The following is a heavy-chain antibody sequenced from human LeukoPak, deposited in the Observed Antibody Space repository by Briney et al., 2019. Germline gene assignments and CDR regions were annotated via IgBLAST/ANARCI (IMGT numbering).Heavy chain of an antibody. J-gene: IGHJ4*02. V-gene: IGHV3-23*01. D-gene: IGHD1-26*01. CDR2: ISGSGIST. CDR3: AKDQWSFSYFDY. CDR1: GFTFSSYS. Sequence: GGSLRLSCAASGFTFSSYSMNWVRQAPGKGLEWVSDISGSGISTYYADSVKGRFTISRDNSKNTLYLQMNSLRAEDTAVYYCAKDQWSFSYFDYWGQGTLVTVS.